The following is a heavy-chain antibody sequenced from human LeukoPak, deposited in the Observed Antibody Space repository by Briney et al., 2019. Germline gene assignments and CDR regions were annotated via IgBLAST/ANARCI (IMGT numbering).Heavy chain of an antibody. D-gene: IGHD2-2*01. V-gene: IGHV3-9*01. CDR3: AKDMEDIVVVPAFDP. CDR2: ISWNSGSI. CDR1: GFTFDDYA. Sequence: GGSLRPSCAASGFTFDDYAMHWVRQAPGKGLEWVSGISWNSGSIGYADSVKGRFTISRDNAKNSLYLQMNSLRAEDTALYYCAKDMEDIVVVPAFDPWGQGTLVTVSS. J-gene: IGHJ5*02.